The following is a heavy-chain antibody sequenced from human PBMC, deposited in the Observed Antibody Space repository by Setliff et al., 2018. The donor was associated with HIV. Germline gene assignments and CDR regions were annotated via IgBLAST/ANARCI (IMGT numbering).Heavy chain of an antibody. D-gene: IGHD2-8*01. CDR2: IDSNNGNR. CDR1: GYSLSTYA. Sequence: GASVKVSCKASGYSLSTYAISWVRQAPGQGLEWMGWIDSNNGNRNFAQKFRGRVTMTTDISTNTAYMEVRSLSFDDTAVHYCVRLTADRTNYYYYMDVWGKGTTVTVSS. V-gene: IGHV1-18*01. J-gene: IGHJ6*03. CDR3: VRLTADRTNYYYYMDV.